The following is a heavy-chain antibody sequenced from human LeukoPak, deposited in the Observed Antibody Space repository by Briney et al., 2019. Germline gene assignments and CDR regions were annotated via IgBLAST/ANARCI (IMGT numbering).Heavy chain of an antibody. CDR3: AREVTVGRYYYMDV. CDR1: GYTFTSYG. CDR2: INPNSGGT. J-gene: IGHJ6*03. V-gene: IGHV1-2*02. D-gene: IGHD3-16*01. Sequence: ASVKVSCKASGYTFTSYGISWVRQAPGQGLEWMGWINPNSGGTNYAQKFQGRVTMTRDTSISTAYMELSRLRSDDTAVYYCAREVTVGRYYYMDVWGKGTTVTISS.